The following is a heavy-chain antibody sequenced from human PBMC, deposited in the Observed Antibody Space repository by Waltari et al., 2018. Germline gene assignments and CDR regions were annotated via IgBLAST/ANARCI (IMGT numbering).Heavy chain of an antibody. CDR2: IYYDGNT. CDR3: ARQGLYCRSSNCVGLDFSH. D-gene: IGHD2-2*01. Sequence: QESGPGLLKPSETLALTCPLSGGSLPDTRYFWAWPRQAPGKGLEWLGNIYYDGNTNYNPSLKSRVSISVDTSQKQFSLKLTSVTATDTAVYYCARQGLYCRSSNCVGLDFSHWGQGTLVAVS. V-gene: IGHV4-39*01. CDR1: GGSLPDTRYF. J-gene: IGHJ4*02.